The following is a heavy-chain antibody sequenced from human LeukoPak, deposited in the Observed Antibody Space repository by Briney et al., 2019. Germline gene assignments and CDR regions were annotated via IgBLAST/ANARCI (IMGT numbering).Heavy chain of an antibody. CDR1: GGSISSSSYY. Sequence: SETLSLTCTVSGGSISSSSYYWGWIRQPPGKGLEWIGSIYYSGSTYYNPSLKSRVTISVDTSKNQFSLKLSSVTAADTAVYYCARNPRIQNYGMDVWGQGTTVTVSS. CDR3: ARNPRIQNYGMDV. CDR2: IYYSGST. V-gene: IGHV4-39*07. D-gene: IGHD1-14*01. J-gene: IGHJ6*02.